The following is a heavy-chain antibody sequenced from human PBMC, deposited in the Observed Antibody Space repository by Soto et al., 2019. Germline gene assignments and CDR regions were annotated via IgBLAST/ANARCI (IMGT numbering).Heavy chain of an antibody. CDR2: INHSGST. D-gene: IGHD6-6*01. V-gene: IGHV4-34*01. Sequence: EPLSLSGAAYGGCLNGYYLCWIRQPPGKGLEWIGEINHSGSTNYNPSLKSRVTISVDTSKNQFSLKLSSVTAADTAVYYCARGYRKRRIAARSGIWFDPWGQGTLVTVPS. CDR3: ARGYRKRRIAARSGIWFDP. J-gene: IGHJ5*02. CDR1: GGCLNGYY.